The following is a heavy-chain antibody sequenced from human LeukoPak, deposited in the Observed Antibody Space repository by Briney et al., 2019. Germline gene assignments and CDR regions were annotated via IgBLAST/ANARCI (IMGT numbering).Heavy chain of an antibody. CDR1: GGSXXXYY. Sequence: XXXXXXGGSXXXYYWSWVRQPPGKGVEGIGEINHSGSTNYNPSLKSRVTISVDTSKNQFSLKLSSVTAADTAVYYCARGGYCSSTSCPPGFNYFDYWGQGTLVTVSS. CDR3: ARGGYCSSTSCPPGFNYFDY. D-gene: IGHD2-2*01. J-gene: IGHJ4*02. V-gene: IGHV4-34*01. CDR2: INHSGST.